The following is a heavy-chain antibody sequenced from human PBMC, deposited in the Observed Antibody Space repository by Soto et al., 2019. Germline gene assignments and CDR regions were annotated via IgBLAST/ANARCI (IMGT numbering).Heavy chain of an antibody. J-gene: IGHJ4*02. Sequence: GGSLRLSCAASGFTFSNAWMSWVRQAPGKGLEWVGRIKSKTDGGTTDYAAPVKGRFTISRDDSKNTLYLQMNSLKTEDTAVYYCTTPIDYDFWSGYDPTSFDYWGQGTLVTVSS. D-gene: IGHD3-3*01. CDR2: IKSKTDGGTT. CDR3: TTPIDYDFWSGYDPTSFDY. CDR1: GFTFSNAW. V-gene: IGHV3-15*01.